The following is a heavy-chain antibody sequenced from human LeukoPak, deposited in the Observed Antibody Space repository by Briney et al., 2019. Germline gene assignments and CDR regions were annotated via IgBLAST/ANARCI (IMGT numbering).Heavy chain of an antibody. Sequence: SETLSLTCTVSGGSISSYYWSWIRQPPGKGLEWIGYIYYSGSTKYNPSLKSRVTISVDTSKNQFSLKLSSVTAADTAVYYCARDPGVLGFDYWGQGTLVTVSS. CDR1: GGSISSYY. CDR2: IYYSGST. V-gene: IGHV4-59*01. D-gene: IGHD2-8*01. J-gene: IGHJ4*02. CDR3: ARDPGVLGFDY.